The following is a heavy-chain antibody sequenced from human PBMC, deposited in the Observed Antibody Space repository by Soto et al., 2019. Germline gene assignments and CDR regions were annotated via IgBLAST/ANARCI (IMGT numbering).Heavy chain of an antibody. CDR2: IYHSGST. D-gene: IGHD3-10*01. V-gene: IGHV4-59*01. CDR1: GGSNSTYY. J-gene: IGHJ5*02. Sequence: SETLSLTCTVSGGSNSTYYWSWIRQPPGKGLEWIGYIYHSGSTYYNPSLKSRVTISVDTSKNQFSLKLNSVTAADTAVYYCARESAGSGKNNWFDPWGQGTLVTVSS. CDR3: ARESAGSGKNNWFDP.